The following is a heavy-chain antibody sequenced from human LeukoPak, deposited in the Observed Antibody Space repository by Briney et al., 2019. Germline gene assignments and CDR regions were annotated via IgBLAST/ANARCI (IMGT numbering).Heavy chain of an antibody. V-gene: IGHV4-59*08. CDR2: IYYSGST. CDR1: GGSIRSYY. Sequence: PSETLSLTCTVSGGSIRSYYWSWIRQPPGKGLEWIAYIYYSGSTKYNPSLKSRVTISVDTSKDQFSLNLNSVTAADTAVYYCARHARNILNAYDIWGQGTMVTVSS. CDR3: ARHARNILNAYDI. J-gene: IGHJ3*02. D-gene: IGHD2-15*01.